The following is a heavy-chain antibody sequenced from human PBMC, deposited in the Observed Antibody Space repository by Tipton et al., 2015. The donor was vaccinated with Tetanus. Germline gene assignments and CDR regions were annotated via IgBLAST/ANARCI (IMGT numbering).Heavy chain of an antibody. CDR3: ARQQSGYFTPFDY. CDR2: IYESGDT. CDR1: GGSIRGGTFY. Sequence: TLSLTCTVSGGSIRGGTFYWGWIRQPPGKGLEWIESIYESGDTYYIPSLKSRVTLSVDTSKNQFSLNLNSMAAADTGVFYCARQQSGYFTPFDYWGQGNLVTVSS. D-gene: IGHD3-3*01. J-gene: IGHJ4*02. V-gene: IGHV4-39*01.